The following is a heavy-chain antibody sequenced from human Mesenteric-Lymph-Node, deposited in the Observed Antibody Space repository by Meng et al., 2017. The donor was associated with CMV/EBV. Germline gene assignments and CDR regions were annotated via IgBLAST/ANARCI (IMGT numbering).Heavy chain of an antibody. CDR2: ISWDGGST. CDR1: GFTFSSYA. CDR3: AKDADRSSWYDHYYYGMDV. J-gene: IGHJ6*02. D-gene: IGHD6-13*01. Sequence: GESLKISCAASGFTFSSYAMSWVRQAPGKGLEWVSLISWDGGSTYYADSVKGRFTISRDNSKNSLYPQMNSLRAEDTALYYCAKDADRSSWYDHYYYGMDVWGQGTTVTVSS. V-gene: IGHV3-43D*03.